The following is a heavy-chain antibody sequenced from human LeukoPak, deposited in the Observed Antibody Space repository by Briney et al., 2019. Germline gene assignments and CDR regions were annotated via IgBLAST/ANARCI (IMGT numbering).Heavy chain of an antibody. CDR1: GFTVSTNY. CDR2: IYSDGRT. V-gene: IGHV3-66*04. CDR3: ARRGDTSSMSAFDI. D-gene: IGHD2-2*01. Sequence: GGSLRLSCAASGFTVSTNYMTWVRQAPGKGLEWVSIIYSDGRTFYADSVKDRFTISRDNSKNTLSLQMNSLRAEDTAVYYCARRGDTSSMSAFDIWGQGTMVTVSS. J-gene: IGHJ3*02.